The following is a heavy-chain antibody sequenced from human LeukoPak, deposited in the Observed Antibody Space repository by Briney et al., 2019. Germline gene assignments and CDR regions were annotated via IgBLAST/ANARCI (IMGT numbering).Heavy chain of an antibody. CDR3: ARSGGLYYFDY. CDR2: IIPIFGTA. CDR1: GGTFSSYA. D-gene: IGHD1-26*01. J-gene: IGHJ4*02. Sequence: ASVKVSCKASGGTFSSYAISWVRQAPGQGLEWMGGIIPIFGTANYAQKFQGRVTITADESTSTAYMEPSSLRSEDTAVYYCARSGGLYYFDYWGQGTLVTVSS. V-gene: IGHV1-69*13.